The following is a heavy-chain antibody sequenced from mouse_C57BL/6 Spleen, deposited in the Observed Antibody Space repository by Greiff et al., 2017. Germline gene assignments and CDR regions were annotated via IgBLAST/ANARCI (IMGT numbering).Heavy chain of an antibody. D-gene: IGHD2-1*01. CDR3: AREEIYYGYYAMDY. J-gene: IGHJ4*01. V-gene: IGHV2-2*01. Sequence: VQLQESGPGLVQPSQSLSITCTVSGFSLTSYGVHWVRQSPGKGLEWLGVIWSGGSTDYNAAFISRLSISKDNSKSQVFFKMNSLQADDTAIYYCAREEIYYGYYAMDYWGQGTSVTVSS. CDR1: GFSLTSYG. CDR2: IWSGGST.